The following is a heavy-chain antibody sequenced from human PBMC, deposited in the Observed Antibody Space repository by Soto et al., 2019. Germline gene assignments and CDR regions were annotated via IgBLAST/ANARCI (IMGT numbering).Heavy chain of an antibody. Sequence: PGESLKISCKGSGYSFTSYWIGWVRQMPGKGLEWMGIIYPGDSDTIYSPSFQGQVTISADKSISTAYLQWSSLKASDTAMYYCARHSFVVATINSYYYYYMDVWGKGTTVTVSS. V-gene: IGHV5-51*01. CDR2: IYPGDSDT. CDR1: GYSFTSYW. J-gene: IGHJ6*03. D-gene: IGHD5-12*01. CDR3: ARHSFVVATINSYYYYYMDV.